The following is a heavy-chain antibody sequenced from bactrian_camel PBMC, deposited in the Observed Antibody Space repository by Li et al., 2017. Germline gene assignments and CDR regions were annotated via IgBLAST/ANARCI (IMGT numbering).Heavy chain of an antibody. CDR2: ISTVSMLGSA. CDR3: ATENYYSDYAPGYGYKY. CDR1: GFIFSSYG. D-gene: IGHD4*01. V-gene: IGHV3S1*01. J-gene: IGHJ4*01. Sequence: HVQLVESGGGLVQPGGSLRLSCAASGFIFSSYGMNWVRQAPGKGLEWVSHISTVSMLGSAYADSVKGRFTISRDNAKNTLYLQFNSLKTEDTAMFYCATENYYSDYAPGYGYKYWGQGTQVTVS.